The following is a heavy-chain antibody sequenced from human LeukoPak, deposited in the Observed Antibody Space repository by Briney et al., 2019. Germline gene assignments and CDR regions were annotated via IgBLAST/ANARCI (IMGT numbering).Heavy chain of an antibody. CDR2: IYYSGST. CDR3: ARGSWYPTFDY. CDR1: GGSISSYY. J-gene: IGHJ4*02. V-gene: IGHV4-59*08. D-gene: IGHD6-13*01. Sequence: PSETLSLTCTVSGGSISSYYWSWIRQPPGKGLEWIGYIYYSGSTNYNPSLKSRVTISVDTSKNQFSLQLSSVTAADTAVYYCARGSWYPTFDYWGQGTMVTVSS.